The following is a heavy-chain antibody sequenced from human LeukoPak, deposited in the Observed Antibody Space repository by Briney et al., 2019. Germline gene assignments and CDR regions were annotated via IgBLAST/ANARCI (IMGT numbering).Heavy chain of an antibody. CDR1: GFPFRCHL. J-gene: IGHJ4*02. CDR3: ARLTGTTGFDY. D-gene: IGHD1-1*01. Sequence: GSLKLFCGTSGFPFRCHLIRWVRQAPGKGLEWVANIKQDGSDKYYVDSVKGRFTISRDNAKNSLYLQLNSLRADDTAVYYCARLTGTTGFDYWGQGTLVTVSS. V-gene: IGHV3-7*02. CDR2: IKQDGSDK.